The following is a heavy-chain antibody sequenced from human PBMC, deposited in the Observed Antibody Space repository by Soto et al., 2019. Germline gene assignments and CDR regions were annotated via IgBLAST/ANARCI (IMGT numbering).Heavy chain of an antibody. Sequence: QVTLKESGPVLVKPTETLTLTCTVSGFSFSNARMGVSWIRQPPGKALEWLAYIFSNDEKSYSTSLKSRLTHHKGTSKSHVVPTMTIMVPVATATYYCARILGVPHYFDYWGQGTLVTVSS. CDR2: IFSNDEK. J-gene: IGHJ4*02. CDR3: ARILGVPHYFDY. CDR1: GFSFSNARMG. D-gene: IGHD3-16*01. V-gene: IGHV2-26*01.